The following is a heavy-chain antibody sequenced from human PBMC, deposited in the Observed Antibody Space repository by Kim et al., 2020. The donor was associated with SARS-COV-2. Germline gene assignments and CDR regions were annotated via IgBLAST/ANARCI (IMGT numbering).Heavy chain of an antibody. CDR3: ARDRGYSTVTTLYYYYYGMDV. V-gene: IGHV4-34*01. D-gene: IGHD4-17*01. J-gene: IGHJ6*02. CDR1: GGSFSGYY. CDR2: INHSGST. Sequence: SETLSLTCAVYGGSFSGYYWSWIRQPPGKGLEWIGEINHSGSTNYNPSLKSRVTISVDTSKNQFSLKLSSVTAADTAVYYCARDRGYSTVTTLYYYYYGMDVWGQGTTVTVSS.